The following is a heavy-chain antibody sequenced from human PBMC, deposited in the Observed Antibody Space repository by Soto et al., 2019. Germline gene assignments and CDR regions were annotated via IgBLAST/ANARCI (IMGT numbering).Heavy chain of an antibody. D-gene: IGHD2-21*01. V-gene: IGHV1-46*01. CDR2: INPSGGST. CDR1: GYTFTSYY. J-gene: IGHJ5*02. CDR3: ARSDLFRRLDP. Sequence: GASVKVSCKASGYTFTSYYMHWVRQAPGQGLEWMGIINPSGGSTSYAQKFQGRVTMTTDTSTSTAYMELRSLRSDDTAVYYCARSDLFRRLDPRGQGTLVTGSS.